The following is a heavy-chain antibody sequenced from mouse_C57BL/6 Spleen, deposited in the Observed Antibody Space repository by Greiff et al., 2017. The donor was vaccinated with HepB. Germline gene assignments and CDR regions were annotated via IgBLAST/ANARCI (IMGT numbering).Heavy chain of an antibody. CDR1: GYTFTSYW. V-gene: IGHV1-55*01. Sequence: QVHVKQSGAELVKPGASVKMSCKASGYTFTSYWITWVKQRPGQGLEWIGDIYPGSGSTNYNEKFKSKATLTVDTSSSTAYMQLSSLTSEDSAVYYCARGNSNYGFDYWGQGTTLTVSS. CDR3: ARGNSNYGFDY. J-gene: IGHJ2*01. CDR2: IYPGSGST. D-gene: IGHD2-5*01.